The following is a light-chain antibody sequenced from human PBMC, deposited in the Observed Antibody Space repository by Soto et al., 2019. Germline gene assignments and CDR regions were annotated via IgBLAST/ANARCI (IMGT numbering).Light chain of an antibody. CDR1: QSVSSSY. CDR2: VAS. J-gene: IGKJ5*01. Sequence: IVLPQSPGTLSLSPGERATLSCRASQSVSSSYLAWYQQKPGQAPRLLIFVASSRATGIPDRFSGSGSGTDFSLTISRLEPEDFAVYYCQQYGSSPITFGRGTRLEIK. CDR3: QQYGSSPIT. V-gene: IGKV3-20*01.